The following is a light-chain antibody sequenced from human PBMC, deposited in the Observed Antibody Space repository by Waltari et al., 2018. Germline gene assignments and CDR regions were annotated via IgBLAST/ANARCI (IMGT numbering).Light chain of an antibody. V-gene: IGKV2-28*01. CDR2: LGS. CDR3: MQATQTPFT. CDR1: QSLLHSNGNTY. J-gene: IGKJ3*01. Sequence: DIVMTQSPLSLPVTPGEPASISCRSSQSLLHSNGNTYLDWYLQKPGQSPQLLIYLGSNRASGVPDRFSGSGSGTDFTLKITRVEAEDAGIYYCMQATQTPFTFGPGTKVDIK.